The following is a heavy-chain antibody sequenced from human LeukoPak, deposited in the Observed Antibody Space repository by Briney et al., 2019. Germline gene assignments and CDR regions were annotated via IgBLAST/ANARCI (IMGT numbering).Heavy chain of an antibody. CDR3: ARDYDSSGYYYQYYFDY. D-gene: IGHD3-22*01. Sequence: GGSLRLSCAASGFTFSSYSMNWVRQAPGKGLEWVSSISSSSSYIYYADSVKGRFTISRDNAKNSLYLQMNSLRAEDTAVYYCARDYDSSGYYYQYYFDYWGQGTLVTVSS. V-gene: IGHV3-21*01. CDR2: ISSSSSYI. J-gene: IGHJ4*02. CDR1: GFTFSSYS.